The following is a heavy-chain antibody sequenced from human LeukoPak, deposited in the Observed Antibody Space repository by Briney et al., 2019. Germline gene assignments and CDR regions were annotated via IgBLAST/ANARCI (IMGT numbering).Heavy chain of an antibody. V-gene: IGHV3-23*01. CDR2: VNADGGNT. Sequence: EGGLTLSRAASVFTFDNYRMSELRQAAAKELEWVSTVNADGGNTYYADSVKGRSTISRDNSKNTLILQTNSLRVKDTALYCCPERVKYGGTWDQFAHWRQGTLVTVSS. D-gene: IGHD1-26*01. CDR3: PERVKYGGTWDQFAH. CDR1: VFTFDNYR. J-gene: IGHJ4*02.